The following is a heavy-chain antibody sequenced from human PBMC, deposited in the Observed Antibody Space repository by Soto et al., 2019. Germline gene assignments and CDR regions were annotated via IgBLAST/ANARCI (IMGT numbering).Heavy chain of an antibody. D-gene: IGHD6-25*01. CDR2: IIPIFGTA. CDR1: GGTFSSYA. Sequence: SVKVSCKASGGTFSSYAISWVRQAPGQGLEWMGGIIPIFGTANYAQKFQGRVTITADESTSTAYMELSSLRSEDTAVYYCARGGGGYYYYYYYGMDVWGQGTTVTVSS. J-gene: IGHJ6*02. CDR3: ARGGGGYYYYYYYGMDV. V-gene: IGHV1-69*13.